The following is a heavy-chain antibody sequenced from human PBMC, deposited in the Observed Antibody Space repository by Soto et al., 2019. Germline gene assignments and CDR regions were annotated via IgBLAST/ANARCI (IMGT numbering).Heavy chain of an antibody. CDR3: AGRGYYYGSGSLGDYYAMDV. CDR2: IIPMSGTA. J-gene: IGHJ6*02. CDR1: GGTFSSYA. D-gene: IGHD3-10*01. V-gene: IGHV1-69*06. Sequence: QVQLVQSGAEVKKPGSSVKVSCKASGGTFSSYAISWVRQAPGQGLEWMGGIIPMSGTANYAQKFQGRVTITADKSTSTAYLELSSLRSEDTAVYYCAGRGYYYGSGSLGDYYAMDVWGQGTTVTVSS.